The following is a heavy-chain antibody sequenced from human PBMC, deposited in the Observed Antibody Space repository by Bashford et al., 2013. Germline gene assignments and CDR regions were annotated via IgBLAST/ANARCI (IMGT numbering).Heavy chain of an antibody. CDR1: GGPFSSFA. V-gene: IGHV1-69*13. Sequence: SVKVSCKASGGPFSSFAIGWVRQAPGQGLEWLGGFIPVFDAPDYSQNFQDRITITADESTDTVYMELSSLRSEDTAMYYCAKTRGSGSGSYLAAFDIWGQGTMVTVSS. CDR3: AKTRGSGSGSYLAAFDI. D-gene: IGHD1-26*01. J-gene: IGHJ3*02. CDR2: FIPVFDAP.